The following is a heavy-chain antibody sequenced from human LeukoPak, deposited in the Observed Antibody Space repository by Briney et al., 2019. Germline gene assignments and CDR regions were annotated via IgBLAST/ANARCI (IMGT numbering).Heavy chain of an antibody. D-gene: IGHD5-12*01. CDR1: GFTFSTYE. CDR3: AREGPGAASGYSGYDLFDY. J-gene: IGHJ4*02. CDR2: ISSSGTTI. Sequence: GGSPRLSCAASGFTFSTYEMNWVRQAPGKGLDWVSYISSSGTTIHYADSVKGRFTISRDNAKNSLYLQMNSLRAEDTAVYYCAREGPGAASGYSGYDLFDYWGQGILVTVSS. V-gene: IGHV3-48*03.